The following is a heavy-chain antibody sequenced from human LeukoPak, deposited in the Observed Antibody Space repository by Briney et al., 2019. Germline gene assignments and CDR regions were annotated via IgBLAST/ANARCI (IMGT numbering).Heavy chain of an antibody. CDR2: IYYSGST. V-gene: IGHV4-39*07. Sequence: PSETLSLTCTVSGGSISSSSYYWGWIRQPPGKGLEWIGSIYYSGSTYYNPSLKSRVTISVDTSKNQFSLKLSSVTAADTAVYYCARTHDYYYMDVWGKGTTVTVSS. CDR3: ARTHDYYYMDV. CDR1: GGSISSSSYY. J-gene: IGHJ6*03.